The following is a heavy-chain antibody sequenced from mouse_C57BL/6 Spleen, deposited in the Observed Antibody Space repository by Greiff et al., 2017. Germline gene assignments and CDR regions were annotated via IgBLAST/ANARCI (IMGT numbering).Heavy chain of an antibody. CDR2: IYPGDGDT. V-gene: IGHV1-82*01. CDR1: GYAFSSSW. Sequence: VQLQQSGPALVKPGASVKISCKASGYAFSSSWMNWVKQRPGKGLEWIGRIYPGDGDTNYNGKFKGKATLTADKSSSTAYMQLSSLTSEDSAVYFCAREGLHYGYDGFAYWGQGTLVTVSA. CDR3: AREGLHYGYDGFAY. J-gene: IGHJ3*01. D-gene: IGHD2-2*01.